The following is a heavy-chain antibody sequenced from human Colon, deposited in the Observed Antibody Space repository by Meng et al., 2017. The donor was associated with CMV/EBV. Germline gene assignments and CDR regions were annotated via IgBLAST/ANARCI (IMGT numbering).Heavy chain of an antibody. D-gene: IGHD4-11*01. CDR2: ISWNSGSI. CDR3: ARDSNDYSDYAHWFDA. J-gene: IGHJ5*02. Sequence: SLKISCAASGFTFDDYAMHWVRQAPGKGLEWVSGISWNSGSIGYADSVKGRFTISRDNAKNSLYLQMNSLRAEDTAVYYCARDSNDYSDYAHWFDAWGQGTLVTVSS. CDR1: GFTFDDYA. V-gene: IGHV3-9*01.